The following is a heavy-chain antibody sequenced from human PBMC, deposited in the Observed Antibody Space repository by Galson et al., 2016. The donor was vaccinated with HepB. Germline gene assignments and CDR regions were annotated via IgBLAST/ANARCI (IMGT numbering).Heavy chain of an antibody. CDR1: GDSIRNVGRH. CDR2: IHSSGTS. J-gene: IGHJ4*02. CDR3: VRLGTAAAVANRRGSIY. D-gene: IGHD6-25*01. Sequence: SETLSLTCTVSGDSIRNVGRHWGWFRQSPGKGLEYIGSIHSSGTSYYNPSLTSRIPVSADTSRNKFSLSLTSGTAAATAIYYCVRLGTAAAVANRRGSIYWSQGTRVSVSS. V-gene: IGHV4-39*01.